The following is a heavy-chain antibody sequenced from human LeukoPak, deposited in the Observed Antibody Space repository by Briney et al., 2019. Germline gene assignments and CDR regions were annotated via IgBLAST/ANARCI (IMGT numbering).Heavy chain of an antibody. J-gene: IGHJ6*02. CDR3: ARIQVNWFGEVTSLSPPNYGMDV. Sequence: ASVRVSCKASGYTFTDDGISWVRRGPGQGLEWVGWISPYNGDTKYADKVLGRVTMSADISTTTAYMELRSLRSDDTAVYYCARIQVNWFGEVTSLSPPNYGMDVWGQGTTVIVSS. CDR2: ISPYNGDT. CDR1: GYTFTDDG. D-gene: IGHD3-10*01. V-gene: IGHV1-18*01.